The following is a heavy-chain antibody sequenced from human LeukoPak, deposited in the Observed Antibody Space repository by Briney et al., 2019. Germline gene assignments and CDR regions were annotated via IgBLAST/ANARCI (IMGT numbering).Heavy chain of an antibody. D-gene: IGHD6-6*01. Sequence: SETLSLTCTVSVGSISNYYWNWIRQPPGKGLEWIGYIYYSGSTNYNPSLKSRVTISVDTSKNQFSLKLTSVTAADTAVYYCARCPNSSSTLFDYWGQGTLVTVSS. J-gene: IGHJ4*02. V-gene: IGHV4-59*01. CDR1: VGSISNYY. CDR3: ARCPNSSSTLFDY. CDR2: IYYSGST.